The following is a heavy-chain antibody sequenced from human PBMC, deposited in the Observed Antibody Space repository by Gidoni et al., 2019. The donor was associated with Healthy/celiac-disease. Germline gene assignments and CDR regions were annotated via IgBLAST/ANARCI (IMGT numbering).Heavy chain of an antibody. Sequence: HVQLVQSGAEVQKPGASVKVSCKASASTFTSDGIRWVRQAPGQGLEWMGWISAYNGNTSYAQKLQGRVTMTTDTSTSTAYMELRSLRSDDTAVYYCARDSRGTVAFDIWGQGTMVTVSS. V-gene: IGHV1-18*01. D-gene: IGHD1-1*01. CDR2: ISAYNGNT. CDR1: ASTFTSDG. CDR3: ARDSRGTVAFDI. J-gene: IGHJ3*02.